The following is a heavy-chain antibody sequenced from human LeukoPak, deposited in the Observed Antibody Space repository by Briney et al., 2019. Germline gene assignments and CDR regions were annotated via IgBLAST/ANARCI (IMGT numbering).Heavy chain of an antibody. D-gene: IGHD3-22*01. CDR2: IIPIFGTA. CDR3: ARLTYDSRNPDFDN. V-gene: IGHV1-69*13. CDR1: GGTFSSYA. Sequence: SVKVSCKASGGTFSSYAISWVRQAPGQGLEWMGGIIPIFGTANYAQKFHGRVTITADESTSTAYMELSSLRSEDTAVYYCARLTYDSRNPDFDNWGQGTLVTVSS. J-gene: IGHJ4*02.